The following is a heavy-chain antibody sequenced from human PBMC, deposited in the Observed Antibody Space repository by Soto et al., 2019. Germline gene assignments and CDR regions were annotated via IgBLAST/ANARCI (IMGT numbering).Heavy chain of an antibody. CDR2: ISYDGSNK. V-gene: IGHV3-30-3*01. CDR1: GFTFSSYA. J-gene: IGHJ4*02. CDR3: ARDRIAAAGTVHY. Sequence: PGGSLRLSCAASGFTFSSYAMHWVRQAPGKGLEWVAVISYDGSNKYYADSVKGRFTISRDNSKNTLYLQMNSLRAEDTAVYYCARDRIAAAGTVHYWGQGT. D-gene: IGHD6-13*01.